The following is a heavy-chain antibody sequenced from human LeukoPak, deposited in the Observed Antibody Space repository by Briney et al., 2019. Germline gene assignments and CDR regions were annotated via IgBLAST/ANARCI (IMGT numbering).Heavy chain of an antibody. CDR3: ARDTSFGSRVTP. D-gene: IGHD2/OR15-2a*01. J-gene: IGHJ5*02. Sequence: PSETLSLTCTVSGGSISSYYWSWIRQPPGKGLEWIGYIYYSGSTNYNPSLKSRVTISVDTSKNQFSLQLNSVTPEDTAVYYCARDTSFGSRVTPWGQGTLVTVSS. V-gene: IGHV4-59*12. CDR2: IYYSGST. CDR1: GGSISSYY.